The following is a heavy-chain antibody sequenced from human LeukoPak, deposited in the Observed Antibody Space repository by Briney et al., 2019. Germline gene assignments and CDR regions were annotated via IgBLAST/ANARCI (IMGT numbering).Heavy chain of an antibody. CDR3: ARHGHCTNGVCYSNYYYHMDV. CDR2: IYPDDSDT. V-gene: IGHV5-51*07. D-gene: IGHD2-8*01. Sequence: GGSLRLSCKGSGYSFASSWIGWVHQMPGKGLEWMGIIYPDDSDTRYSPSFEGQITISVDKSISTAYLQWSSLKASDTAVYYCARHGHCTNGVCYSNYYYHMDVWGKGTTVTVSS. J-gene: IGHJ6*03. CDR1: GYSFASSW.